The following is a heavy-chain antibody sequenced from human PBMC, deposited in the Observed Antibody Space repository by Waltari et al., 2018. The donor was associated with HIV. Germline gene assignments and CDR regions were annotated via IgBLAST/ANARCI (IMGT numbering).Heavy chain of an antibody. CDR3: AKILGTLTSNWFDS. D-gene: IGHD1-26*01. CDR2: ITPTGTT. Sequence: EWIGDITPTGTTKYNPSLKSRTLILVDTSKNQFSLNLNSVTAADTAVYYCAKILGTLTSNWFDSWGQGNFVIVSS. V-gene: IGHV4-34*01. J-gene: IGHJ5*01.